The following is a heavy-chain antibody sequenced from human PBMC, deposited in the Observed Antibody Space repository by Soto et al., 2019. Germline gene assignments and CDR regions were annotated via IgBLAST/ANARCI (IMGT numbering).Heavy chain of an antibody. CDR2: IYYSGST. Sequence: SETLSLTCTVSGGSISSGGYYWSWIRQHPGKGLEWIGYIYYSGSTYYNPSLKSRVTISVDTSKNQFSLKLSSVTAADTAVYYCARFWRGPAAIYFYYGMDVWGQGTTVTVSS. CDR1: GGSISSGGYY. CDR3: ARFWRGPAAIYFYYGMDV. V-gene: IGHV4-31*03. D-gene: IGHD2-2*01. J-gene: IGHJ6*02.